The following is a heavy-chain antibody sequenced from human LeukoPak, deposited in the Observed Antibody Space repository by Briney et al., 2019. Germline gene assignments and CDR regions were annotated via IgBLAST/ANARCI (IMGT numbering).Heavy chain of an antibody. D-gene: IGHD1-7*01. CDR3: ARDYWWNYDY. CDR1: GFTFSDYA. CDR2: ISKDGSDK. J-gene: IGHJ4*02. V-gene: IGHV3-30-3*01. Sequence: GGSLRLSCAASGFTFSDYAMHWVRQAPGKGLEWVAVISKDGSDKYYPGSVRGRFTISRDNSKNTIYLQMDSLRAEDTAIYYCARDYWWNYDYWGQGALVTVSS.